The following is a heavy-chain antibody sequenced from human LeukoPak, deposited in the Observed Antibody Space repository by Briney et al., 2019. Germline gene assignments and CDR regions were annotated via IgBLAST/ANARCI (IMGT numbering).Heavy chain of an antibody. CDR1: GFTFYSYA. CDR2: ISISGGST. D-gene: IGHD2-2*01. Sequence: AGGSLRLSCAASGFTFYSYAMSWVRQAPGRGLEWVSGISISGGSTYYADSVKGRFTISRDTAKNSLYLQMNSLRDEDTAVFYCVRDHAFGFDFWGQGTLVTVSS. V-gene: IGHV3-48*02. J-gene: IGHJ4*02. CDR3: VRDHAFGFDF.